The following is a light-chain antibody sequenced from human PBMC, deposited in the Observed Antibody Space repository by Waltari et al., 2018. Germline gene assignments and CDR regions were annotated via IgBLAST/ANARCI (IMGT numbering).Light chain of an antibody. Sequence: QSALTQPPSASGSPGQSVTISCPGTSSDVGGYNYVSWYQQHPGKAPKLMIYEVSKRPSGVPDRFSGSKSGNTASLTVSGLQAEDEADYYCSSYAGNTWVFGGGTKLTVL. CDR2: EVS. J-gene: IGLJ3*02. CDR1: SSDVGGYNY. V-gene: IGLV2-8*01. CDR3: SSYAGNTWV.